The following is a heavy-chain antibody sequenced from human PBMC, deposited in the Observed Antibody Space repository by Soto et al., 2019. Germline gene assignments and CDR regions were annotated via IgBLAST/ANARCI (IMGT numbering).Heavy chain of an antibody. CDR2: IGGTDGKT. V-gene: IGHV3-23*01. Sequence: GGSLRLSCAASGFTFSSYAMSWGRRAPGKGLEWVATIGGTDGKTYYADSVKGRFTISRDNSENTLYLQMSRLRAEDTAVYFCAKGMFSSSPAAAGSFDYWGQGALVTVSS. CDR3: AKGMFSSSPAAAGSFDY. J-gene: IGHJ4*02. CDR1: GFTFSSYA. D-gene: IGHD3-10*01.